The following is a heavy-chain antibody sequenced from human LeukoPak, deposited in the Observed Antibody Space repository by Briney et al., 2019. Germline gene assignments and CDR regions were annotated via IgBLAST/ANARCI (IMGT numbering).Heavy chain of an antibody. CDR3: ARVYSTSSPAFDI. D-gene: IGHD6-6*01. Sequence: PGSSLRLSCAPSGFTFSSYGMHWLRQAPAKGLEWVAVIWYDGSNKYYADSVKGRFTISRDNSTNTLYLQMNSLRAEDTAVYYCARVYSTSSPAFDIWGQGTMVTVSS. CDR1: GFTFSSYG. J-gene: IGHJ3*02. V-gene: IGHV3-33*01. CDR2: IWYDGSNK.